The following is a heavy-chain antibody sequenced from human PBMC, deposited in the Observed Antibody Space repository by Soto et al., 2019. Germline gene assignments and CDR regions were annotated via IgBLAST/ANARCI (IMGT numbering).Heavy chain of an antibody. CDR2: IKQDGSEK. CDR3: ARADNWNPSWFDP. D-gene: IGHD1-20*01. Sequence: GGSLRLSCAASGFTFSSYWMSWVRQAPGKGLEWVANIKQDGSEKYYVDSVKGRFTISRDNAKNSLYLQMNSLRAEDTAVYYCARADNWNPSWFDPWGQGTLVTVSS. CDR1: GFTFSSYW. V-gene: IGHV3-7*03. J-gene: IGHJ5*02.